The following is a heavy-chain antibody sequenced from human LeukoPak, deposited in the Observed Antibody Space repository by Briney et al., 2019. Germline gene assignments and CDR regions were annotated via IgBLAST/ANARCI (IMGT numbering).Heavy chain of an antibody. CDR2: IIPIFGTA. J-gene: IGHJ6*02. D-gene: IGHD3-22*01. Sequence: ASVTVSCKASGGTFSSYAISWVRQAPGQGLEWMGGIIPIFGTANYAQKFQGRVTITADESTSTAYMELSSLRSEDTAVYYCASGSGYYYYYYGMDVWGQGTTVTVSS. V-gene: IGHV1-69*13. CDR1: GGTFSSYA. CDR3: ASGSGYYYYYYGMDV.